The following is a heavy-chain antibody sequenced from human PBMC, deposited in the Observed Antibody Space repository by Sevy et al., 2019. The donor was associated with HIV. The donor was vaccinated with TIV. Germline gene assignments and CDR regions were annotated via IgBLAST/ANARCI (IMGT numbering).Heavy chain of an antibody. J-gene: IGHJ4*02. CDR2: ISGSGGST. D-gene: IGHD2-2*01. Sequence: GGSLRLSCAASGFTFSSYAMSWVRQAPGKGLEWVSGISGSGGSTYYADSVKGRFTISSDNSKNTLYLQMNSLRAEDTAVYYCAKDGSSAWADFDYWGQGTLVTVSS. CDR1: GFTFSSYA. V-gene: IGHV3-23*01. CDR3: AKDGSSAWADFDY.